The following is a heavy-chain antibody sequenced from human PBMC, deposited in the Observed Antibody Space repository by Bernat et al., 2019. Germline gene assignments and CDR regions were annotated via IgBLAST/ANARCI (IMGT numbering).Heavy chain of an antibody. CDR1: GFTFSSYG. V-gene: IGHV3-33*01. J-gene: IGHJ4*02. CDR2: IWYDGSNK. Sequence: QVQLVESGGGVVQPGRSLRLSCAASGFTFSSYGMHWVRQAPGKGLEWVAVIWYDGSNKYYADSVKRRFTISRDNSKNTLYLQMNSLRAEDTAVYYCARDPNSGYPNYFDYWGQGTLVTVSS. D-gene: IGHD5-12*01. CDR3: ARDPNSGYPNYFDY.